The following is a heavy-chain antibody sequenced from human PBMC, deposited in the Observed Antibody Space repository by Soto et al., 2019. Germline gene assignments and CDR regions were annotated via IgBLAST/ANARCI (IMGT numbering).Heavy chain of an antibody. J-gene: IGHJ4*02. CDR2: INHSGST. CDR1: GGSFSGYY. D-gene: IGHD3-10*01. Sequence: SETLSLTCAVYGGSFSGYYWSWIRQPPGKGLEWIGEINHSGSTNYNPSLKSRVTISVDTSKNQFSLKLSSVTAADTAVYYCARTDYYGSGSGFDYWGQGALVTVSS. V-gene: IGHV4-34*01. CDR3: ARTDYYGSGSGFDY.